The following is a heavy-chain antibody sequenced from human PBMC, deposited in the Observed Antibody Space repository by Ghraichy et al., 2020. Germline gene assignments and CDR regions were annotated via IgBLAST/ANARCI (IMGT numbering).Heavy chain of an antibody. CDR3: ARDGYNYKLDY. Sequence: GGSLRLSCAASGFTFSAYTITWVRQAPGKGLEWVSAISGGSYTTSYADSVKGRFTISRDNSKNTLYLQMNSLRAEDTAVYYCARDGYNYKLDYWGQGTLVTVSS. CDR2: ISGGSYTT. D-gene: IGHD5-24*01. CDR1: GFTFSAYT. J-gene: IGHJ4*02. V-gene: IGHV3-23*01.